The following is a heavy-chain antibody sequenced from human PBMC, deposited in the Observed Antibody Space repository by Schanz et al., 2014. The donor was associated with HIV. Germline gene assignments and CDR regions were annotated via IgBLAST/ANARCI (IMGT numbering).Heavy chain of an antibody. V-gene: IGHV1-2*02. Sequence: QAQLVQSGAEVKKPGASVKVSCKASGYIFTGYYMHWVRQAPGQGLEWMGWINPNSGGRNYAQTFQGRVTMTRDTSISTAYMELTRLRFDDTAVYYCAKSRFQLHWFDSWGQGTLVTVSS. D-gene: IGHD2-2*01. CDR2: INPNSGGR. J-gene: IGHJ5*01. CDR1: GYIFTGYY. CDR3: AKSRFQLHWFDS.